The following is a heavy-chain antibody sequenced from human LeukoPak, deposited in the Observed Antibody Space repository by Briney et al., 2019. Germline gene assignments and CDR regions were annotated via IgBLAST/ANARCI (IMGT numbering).Heavy chain of an antibody. V-gene: IGHV1-2*06. CDR2: INPNSGGT. Sequence: ASVKVSCKASGYTFTGYYMHWVRQAPGQGLEWMGLINPNSGGTNYAQKFQGRVTMTRDTSISTAYMELSRLRSDDTAVYYCARFLSLWFGETPHFDYWGQGTLVTVSS. J-gene: IGHJ4*02. CDR1: GYTFTGYY. D-gene: IGHD3-10*01. CDR3: ARFLSLWFGETPHFDY.